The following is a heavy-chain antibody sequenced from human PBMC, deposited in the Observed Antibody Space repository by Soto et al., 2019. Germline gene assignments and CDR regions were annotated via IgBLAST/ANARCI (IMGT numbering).Heavy chain of an antibody. J-gene: IGHJ4*02. V-gene: IGHV3-73*01. CDR2: IRSKTYNYAT. CDR1: GFIFSDSA. CDR3: TRHLSDY. Sequence: EVQLVESGGGLVQPGGSLKLSCAASGFIFSDSAMHWVRQASGKGLEWVGRIRSKTYNYATAYAASVEDRFTISRDDSKNTAYLQMNSLKTEDTAVYYCTRHLSDYWGQGTLVTVSS.